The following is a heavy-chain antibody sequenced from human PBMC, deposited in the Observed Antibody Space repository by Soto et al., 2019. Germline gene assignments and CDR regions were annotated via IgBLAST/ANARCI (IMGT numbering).Heavy chain of an antibody. CDR1: GYTFTSYY. CDR3: ARDPSRDFWSGYYENWFDP. V-gene: IGHV1-46*01. Sequence: ASVKVSCKASGYTFTSYYMHWVRQAPGQGLEWMRIINPSGGSTSYAQKFQGRVTMTRDTSTSTVYMELSSLRSEDTAVYYCARDPSRDFWSGYYENWFDPWGQGTLVTVS. CDR2: INPSGGST. D-gene: IGHD3-3*01. J-gene: IGHJ5*02.